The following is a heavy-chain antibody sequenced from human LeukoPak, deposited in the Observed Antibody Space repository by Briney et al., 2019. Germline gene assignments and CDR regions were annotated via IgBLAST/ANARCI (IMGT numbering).Heavy chain of an antibody. CDR3: ARDTPGYGGDDFDY. V-gene: IGHV3-30*02. CDR1: GFTFSTYG. CDR2: IQAGGDEK. Sequence: GGSLRLSCAASGFTFSTYGMHWVRQAPGKGLEWMTFIQAGGDEKYYAESVKGRFTVSRDNSKNTLYLQMNSLRAEDTAVYYCARDTPGYGGDDFDYRGQGALVTVSS. D-gene: IGHD4-23*01. J-gene: IGHJ4*02.